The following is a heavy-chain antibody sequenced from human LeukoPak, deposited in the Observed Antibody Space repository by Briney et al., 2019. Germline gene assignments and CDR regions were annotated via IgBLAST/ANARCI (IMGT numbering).Heavy chain of an antibody. V-gene: IGHV4-31*03. D-gene: IGHD6-13*01. CDR3: ARWIAAAGCFDY. CDR1: GGSISSGGYY. Sequence: SQTLSLTCTVSGGSISSGGYYWSWIRQHPGKGLEWIGYIYYSGSTYYNPSLKSRVTISVDTSKNQFSLKLSSVTAADTAVYYCARWIAAAGCFDYWGQGTLVTVSS. CDR2: IYYSGST. J-gene: IGHJ4*02.